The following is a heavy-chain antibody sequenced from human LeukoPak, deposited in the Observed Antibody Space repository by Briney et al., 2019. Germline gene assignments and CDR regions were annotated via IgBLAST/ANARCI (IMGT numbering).Heavy chain of an antibody. CDR3: ARLIAVAGTYGHDAFDI. CDR1: GYTFTGYY. V-gene: IGHV1-2*02. D-gene: IGHD6-19*01. J-gene: IGHJ3*02. Sequence: ASVKVSCKASGYTFTGYYMHWVRQAPGQGLEWMGWINPNSGGTNYAQKFQGRVTMTRDTSISTAYMELSRLRSDDTAVYYCARLIAVAGTYGHDAFDIWGQGTMVTVSS. CDR2: INPNSGGT.